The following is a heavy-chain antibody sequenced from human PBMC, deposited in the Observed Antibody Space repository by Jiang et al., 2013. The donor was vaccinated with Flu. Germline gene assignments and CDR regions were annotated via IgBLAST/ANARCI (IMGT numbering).Heavy chain of an antibody. CDR1: GGSISSSNYF. Sequence: GLVKPSETLSLTCTVSGGSISSSNYFWAWIRQPPGKGLEWIGTIFYRGNTYYNPSLTNRLTMSVDTSNNQFSLKLTSVTATDTAVYYCARRGGSGRSFDYWGQGTVVTVSS. CDR2: IFYRGNT. J-gene: IGHJ4*02. V-gene: IGHV4-39*01. D-gene: IGHD3-10*01. CDR3: ARRGGSGRSFDY.